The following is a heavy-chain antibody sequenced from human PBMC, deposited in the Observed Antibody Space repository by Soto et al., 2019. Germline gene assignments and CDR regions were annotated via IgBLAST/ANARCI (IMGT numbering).Heavy chain of an antibody. J-gene: IGHJ6*03. CDR2: INHSGST. V-gene: IGHV4-34*01. Sequence: SETLSLTCAVYGGSFSGFYWSWIRQPPGKGLEWIGEINHSGSTNYNPSLRSRVTISVDTSKNQFSLKLSSVTAADTAVYYCARDVRSTSSYYYYYMDVWGKGTTVTVSS. CDR1: GGSFSGFY. CDR3: ARDVRSTSSYYYYYMDV. D-gene: IGHD2-2*01.